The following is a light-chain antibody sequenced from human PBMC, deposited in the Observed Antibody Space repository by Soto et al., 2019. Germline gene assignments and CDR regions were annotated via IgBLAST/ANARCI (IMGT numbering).Light chain of an antibody. CDR1: SSDVGSYNR. CDR3: ASYTSSRVWV. J-gene: IGLJ3*02. Sequence: QAVVTQPPSVSGSPGQSVTISCTGTSSDVGSYNRVAWYQQPPGTAPKLIIYEVTNRPSGVPVRFSGSKSANMAYLTISGLQAEDEADYSCASYTSSRVWVFGGGTKVTVL. CDR2: EVT. V-gene: IGLV2-18*02.